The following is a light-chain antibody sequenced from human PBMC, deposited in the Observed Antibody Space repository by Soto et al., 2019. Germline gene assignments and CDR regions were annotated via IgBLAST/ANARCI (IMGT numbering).Light chain of an antibody. CDR3: QHCYSTPGK. J-gene: IGKJ1*01. V-gene: IGKV1-5*03. CDR2: TAS. Sequence: DIQMTQSPSTLSGSVGGRVTITCRASQTISSWLAWYQQKPGKAPKLLIYTASTLKSGVPSRFSGSGSGTEFTLTINSLQPEDFATYYCQHCYSTPGKFGQGTKVDIK. CDR1: QTISSW.